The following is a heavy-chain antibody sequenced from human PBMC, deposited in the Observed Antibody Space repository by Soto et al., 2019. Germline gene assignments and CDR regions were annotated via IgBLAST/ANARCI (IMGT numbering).Heavy chain of an antibody. Sequence: GXSVKVSCKASGYTFPAYTMNWGRQAPGQRPEWMGWIIVGNGKTRYSQKFQGRVTFTRDTSASTVYLELSSLRSEDTAMYYCARKTAVTDYYFDYWGQGTLVTVSS. D-gene: IGHD6-19*01. J-gene: IGHJ4*02. CDR3: ARKTAVTDYYFDY. V-gene: IGHV1-3*01. CDR1: GYTFPAYT. CDR2: IIVGNGKT.